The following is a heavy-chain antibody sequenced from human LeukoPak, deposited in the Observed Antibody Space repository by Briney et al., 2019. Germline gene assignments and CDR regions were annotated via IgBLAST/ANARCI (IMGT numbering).Heavy chain of an antibody. Sequence: GGSLRLSCAASGFTFSSYWMSWVRQAPGKGLEWVANIKQDGSEKYYVDSVKGRFTISRDNAKNSLYLQMNSLRAEDTAVYYCARGIPAAHYYYYMDVWGKGTTVTVSS. CDR3: ARGIPAAHYYYYMDV. J-gene: IGHJ6*03. V-gene: IGHV3-7*01. D-gene: IGHD2-2*01. CDR2: IKQDGSEK. CDR1: GFTFSSYW.